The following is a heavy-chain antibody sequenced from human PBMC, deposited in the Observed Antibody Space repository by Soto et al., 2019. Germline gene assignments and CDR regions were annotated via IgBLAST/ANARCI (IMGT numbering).Heavy chain of an antibody. J-gene: IGHJ5*02. V-gene: IGHV4-59*02. CDR1: GGSASSYY. CDR3: AREKYSPLYNWFDP. D-gene: IGHD6-6*01. Sequence: TLSITGKGCGGSASSYYWSWIRQTPGKGLEWIGYIYYSGSTNYNPSLKSRVTISVDTSKNQFSLKLSSVTAADTAVYYCAREKYSPLYNWFDPWGQGTQVTVSS. CDR2: IYYSGST.